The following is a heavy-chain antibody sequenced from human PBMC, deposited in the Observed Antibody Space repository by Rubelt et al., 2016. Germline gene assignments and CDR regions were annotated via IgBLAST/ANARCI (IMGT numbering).Heavy chain of an antibody. V-gene: IGHV4-31*03. J-gene: IGHJ4*02. Sequence: QVQLQESAPGLVKPSQTLSLTCTVSGGSISSGGYYWTWIRQHPGKGLEWIGYIYYSGSTYYNPSLKSRVTISADTSKNQFSLKVYSGTAADTAVYYCARTYRYYSDYWGQGTLVTVSS. CDR2: IYYSGST. CDR1: GGSISSGGYY. CDR3: ARTYRYYSDY. D-gene: IGHD1-26*01.